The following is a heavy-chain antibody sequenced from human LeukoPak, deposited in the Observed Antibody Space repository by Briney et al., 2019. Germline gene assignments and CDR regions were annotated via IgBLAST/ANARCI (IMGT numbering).Heavy chain of an antibody. J-gene: IGHJ4*02. D-gene: IGHD3-9*01. CDR1: GFTFSSYA. CDR3: AKGTDILTGPPFDY. Sequence: QPGGSLRLSCAASGFTFSSYAMSWVRQAPGKGLEWVSAISGSGGSTYYADSVKGRFTISRDNSKNTLYLQMNSLRAEDTAVYYCAKGTDILTGPPFDYWGQGTLVTVSP. CDR2: ISGSGGST. V-gene: IGHV3-23*01.